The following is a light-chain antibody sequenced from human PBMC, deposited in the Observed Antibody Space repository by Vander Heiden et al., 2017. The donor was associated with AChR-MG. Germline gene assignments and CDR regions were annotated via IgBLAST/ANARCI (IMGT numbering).Light chain of an antibody. CDR3: QYYDSRKVV. J-gene: IGLJ3*02. V-gene: IGLV6-57*02. Sequence: NFLLPQPHSVSQSPGKTVTISCTGSRGSLASNYVQWYQQRPGSDPTMVIDDDNQRPSGVPDRFSGSIDSSSTSASLTISGLKAEDESYYYCQYYDSRKVVFGGGTKLTVL. CDR1: RGSLASNY. CDR2: DDN.